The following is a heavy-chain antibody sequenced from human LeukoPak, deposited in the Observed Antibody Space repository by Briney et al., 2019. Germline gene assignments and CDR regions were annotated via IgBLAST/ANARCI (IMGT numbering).Heavy chain of an antibody. J-gene: IGHJ4*02. D-gene: IGHD2-15*01. CDR1: GGSISSSSYY. V-gene: IGHV4-39*07. Sequence: PSETLSLTCTVSGGSISSSSYYWGWIRQPPGKGLEWIGSIYYNGSTYYNPSLKSRVTISVDTSKNQFSLKLSSVTAADTAVYYCASGAATPFDYWGQGTLVTVSS. CDR3: ASGAATPFDY. CDR2: IYYNGST.